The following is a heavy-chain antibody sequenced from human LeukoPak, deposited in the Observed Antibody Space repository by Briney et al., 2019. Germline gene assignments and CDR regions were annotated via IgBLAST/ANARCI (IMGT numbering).Heavy chain of an antibody. D-gene: IGHD6-13*01. CDR2: INPSGGST. CDR3: ARISSSWYYFDY. V-gene: IGHV1-46*01. J-gene: IGHJ4*02. CDR1: GYTFTSYY. Sequence: ASVTVSCKPSGYTFTSYYMHWVRQAPGQGLDWMGIINPSGGSTSYAQKFQGRVTMTRDTSTSTVYMELSSLRSEDTAVYYCARISSSWYYFDYWGQGTLVTVSS.